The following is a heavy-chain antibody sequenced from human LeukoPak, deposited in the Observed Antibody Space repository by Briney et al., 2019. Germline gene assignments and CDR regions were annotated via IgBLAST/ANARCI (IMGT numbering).Heavy chain of an antibody. CDR1: GFTFSSYG. CDR2: IWYDGSNK. CDR3: ATYGSGSYGPYYYYYGMDV. D-gene: IGHD3-10*01. Sequence: GRSLRLSCAASGFTFSSYGMHWVRQAPGKGLEWVAVIWYDGSNKYYADSVKGRFTISRDNSKNTLYLQMNSLRAEDTAVYYCATYGSGSYGPYYYYYGMDVWGQGTTVTVSS. V-gene: IGHV3-33*01. J-gene: IGHJ6*02.